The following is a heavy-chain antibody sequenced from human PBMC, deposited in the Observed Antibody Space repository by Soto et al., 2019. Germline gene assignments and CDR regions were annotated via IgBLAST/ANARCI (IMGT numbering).Heavy chain of an antibody. V-gene: IGHV3-53*01. Sequence: GGSLRLSCAASGFTVSSNYLSWVRQAPGKGLEWVSVIFSADNTHYADSVKGRFTISRDNSKNTVFLQMNSLRAEDTAVYYCAITGAGYYIVWGQGTPVTVSS. CDR1: GFTVSSNY. CDR3: AITGAGYYIV. J-gene: IGHJ4*02. D-gene: IGHD3-3*01. CDR2: IFSADNT.